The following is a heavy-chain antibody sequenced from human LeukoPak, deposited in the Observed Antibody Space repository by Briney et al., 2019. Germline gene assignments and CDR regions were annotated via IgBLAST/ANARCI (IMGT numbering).Heavy chain of an antibody. CDR2: ISAGGGST. Sequence: GGSLRLSCAASGFTFSSYAMSWVRQAPGKGLEWVSAISAGGGSTYYADSVKGRFTISRDTSKNTLHLQMDSLRAEDTAVYYCARRYSSSWRAFDIWGQGTMVTVSS. D-gene: IGHD6-13*01. J-gene: IGHJ3*02. V-gene: IGHV3-23*01. CDR3: ARRYSSSWRAFDI. CDR1: GFTFSSYA.